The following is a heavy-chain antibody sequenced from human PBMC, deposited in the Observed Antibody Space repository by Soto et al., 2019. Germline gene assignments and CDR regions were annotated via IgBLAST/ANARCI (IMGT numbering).Heavy chain of an antibody. J-gene: IGHJ4*02. Sequence: EVQLLESGGGLVQPGGSLRLSCAASGFTFVIYAMSWVRQAPGKGLEWVSSISGSGGSIYYAHSVKGRFTISRDKTKNTLDLQMNSLRAEDTAVYHCARVAPEYSSTPRRFDFWGQGTLVTVSS. V-gene: IGHV3-23*01. CDR2: ISGSGGSI. CDR1: GFTFVIYA. D-gene: IGHD6-13*01. CDR3: ARVAPEYSSTPRRFDF.